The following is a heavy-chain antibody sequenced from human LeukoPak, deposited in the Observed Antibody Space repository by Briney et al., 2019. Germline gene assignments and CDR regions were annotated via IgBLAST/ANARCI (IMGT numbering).Heavy chain of an antibody. CDR3: ARWRQTYEGRDWNYVFDY. J-gene: IGHJ4*02. CDR1: GGPIGRYY. CDR2: IYYSGST. Sequence: SETLSLTCTVSGGPIGRYYWSWIRQPTGKGLEWIGYIYYSGSTNYNPSLKSRVTISVDTSKNQFSLKLSSVTAADTAVYYCARWRQTYEGRDWNYVFDYWGQGTLVTVSS. V-gene: IGHV4-59*01. D-gene: IGHD1-7*01.